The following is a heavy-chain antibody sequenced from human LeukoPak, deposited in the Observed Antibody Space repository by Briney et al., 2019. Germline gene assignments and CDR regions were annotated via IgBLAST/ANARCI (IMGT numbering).Heavy chain of an antibody. CDR3: AELTSMVEQY. CDR1: GFTFSSYW. D-gene: IGHD3-10*01. V-gene: IGHV3-74*01. Sequence: GGSLRLSCEASGFTFSSYWMHWVRQVPGKGLVWVSRINSDGSSTSYADSVKGRFTSSRDNAKNTLYLQMNSLRAEDTAVYYCAELTSMVEQYWGQGTLVTVSS. CDR2: INSDGSST. J-gene: IGHJ4*02.